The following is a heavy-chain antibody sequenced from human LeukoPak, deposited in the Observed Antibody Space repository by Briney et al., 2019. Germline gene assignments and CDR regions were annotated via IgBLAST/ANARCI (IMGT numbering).Heavy chain of an antibody. D-gene: IGHD2-15*01. Sequence: SETLSLTCTVSGESVSSGYWNWIRQPPGKGLEWIGYIYDSGITDYSPSLKSRLTMSVDASNNQFSLTLSSVTAADTAVYYCAGRGHRYSRDWGQGILVTVSS. J-gene: IGHJ1*01. CDR3: AGRGHRYSRD. CDR1: GESVSSGY. V-gene: IGHV4-4*09. CDR2: IYDSGIT.